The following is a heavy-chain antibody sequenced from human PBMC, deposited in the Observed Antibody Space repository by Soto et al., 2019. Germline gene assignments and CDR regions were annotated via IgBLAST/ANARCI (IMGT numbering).Heavy chain of an antibody. CDR2: ITSNSIYI. V-gene: IGHV3-21*01. CDR1: GFPFSNFD. Sequence: EVQLVESGGGLVKPGGSLRLSCAASGFPFSNFDMNWVRQAPGKGLEWVSSITSNSIYINYADSVKGRFTVSRDNAKNSLYLHMHSLRAEDTAVYYCARDLSGGNYYYHGLDVWGQGTTVTVSS. CDR3: ARDLSGGNYYYHGLDV. J-gene: IGHJ6*02. D-gene: IGHD1-1*01.